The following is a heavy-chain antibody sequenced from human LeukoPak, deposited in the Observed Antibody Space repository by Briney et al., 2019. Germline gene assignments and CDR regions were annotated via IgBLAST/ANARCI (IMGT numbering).Heavy chain of an antibody. CDR3: ARDLPALYSSSSGNWFDP. CDR1: GYTFTGYY. J-gene: IGHJ5*02. D-gene: IGHD6-6*01. Sequence: GASVKVSCKASGYTFTGYYMHWVRQAPGQGLEWMGWINPNGGGTNYAQKFQGRVTMTRDTSISTAYMELSRLRSDDTAVYYCARDLPALYSSSSGNWFDPWGQGTLVTVSS. CDR2: INPNGGGT. V-gene: IGHV1-2*02.